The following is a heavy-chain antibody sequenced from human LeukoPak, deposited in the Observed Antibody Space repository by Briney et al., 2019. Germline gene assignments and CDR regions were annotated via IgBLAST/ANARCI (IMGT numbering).Heavy chain of an antibody. CDR1: GYTFSGYY. Sequence: ASVKVSCKASGYTFSGYYIHWVRQAPGQGLEWMGWISPSSGGTNYAQKFQGRVIMTRDTSIGTAYMELSRLTSDDTAVYYCAKPVYSDSSDYYGWGQGTLVTVSS. J-gene: IGHJ4*02. CDR3: AKPVYSDSSDYYG. V-gene: IGHV1-2*02. CDR2: ISPSSGGT. D-gene: IGHD3-22*01.